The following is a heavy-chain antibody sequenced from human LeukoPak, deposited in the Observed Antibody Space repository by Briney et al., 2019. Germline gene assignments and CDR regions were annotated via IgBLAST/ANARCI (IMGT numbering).Heavy chain of an antibody. D-gene: IGHD1-26*01. CDR3: AKGGKWDVTPFDY. J-gene: IGHJ4*02. Sequence: GGSLRLSCAASGFTFSNYAMSWVRQAPGKGLEWVSGISGSGGSTYYADSVKGHFTISRDNSKNTLHLQMNSLRAEDTAIYYCAKGGKWDVTPFDYWGQGTLVTVSS. CDR2: ISGSGGST. V-gene: IGHV3-23*01. CDR1: GFTFSNYA.